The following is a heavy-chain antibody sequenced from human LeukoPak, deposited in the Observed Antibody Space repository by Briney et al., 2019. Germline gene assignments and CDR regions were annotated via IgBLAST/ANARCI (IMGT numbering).Heavy chain of an antibody. V-gene: IGHV1-2*06. CDR3: ARERDGFLWFGESDY. D-gene: IGHD3-10*01. J-gene: IGHJ4*02. Sequence: GASVKVSCKASGYAFTGYYMHWVRQAPGQGLEWMGRINPNSGGTNYAQKFQGRVTMTRDTSISTAYMELSRLRSDDTAVYYCARERDGFLWFGESDYWGQGTLVTVSS. CDR1: GYAFTGYY. CDR2: INPNSGGT.